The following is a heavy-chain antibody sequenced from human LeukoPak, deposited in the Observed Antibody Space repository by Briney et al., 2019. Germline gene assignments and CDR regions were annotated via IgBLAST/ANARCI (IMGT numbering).Heavy chain of an antibody. Sequence: SETLSLTCTVSGGSISSYYWGWIRQPPGKGLEWIGYIYYSGNTNYDPSLKSRVTMSVDTSKNQFSLKMISVTAADTAVYYCARGRYYYGSGSHFDYWGQGTLVIVSS. CDR2: IYYSGNT. J-gene: IGHJ4*02. V-gene: IGHV4-59*12. CDR3: ARGRYYYGSGSHFDY. CDR1: GGSISSYY. D-gene: IGHD3-10*01.